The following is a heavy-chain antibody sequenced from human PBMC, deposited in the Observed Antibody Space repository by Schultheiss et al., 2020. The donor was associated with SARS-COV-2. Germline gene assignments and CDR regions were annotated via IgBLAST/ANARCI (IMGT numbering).Heavy chain of an antibody. J-gene: IGHJ4*02. CDR1: GGSISSYY. Sequence: SETLSLTCTVSGGSISSYYWSWIRQPPGKGLEWIGYIYYSGSINYNPSLKSRVSISVDTSKNQFSLKLNSMTAADTAVYYCARGFDYWGQGTLVTVSS. V-gene: IGHV4-59*01. CDR2: IYYSGSI. CDR3: ARGFDY.